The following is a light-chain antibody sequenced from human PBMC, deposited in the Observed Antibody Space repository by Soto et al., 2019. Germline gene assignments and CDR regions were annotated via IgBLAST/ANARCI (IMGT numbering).Light chain of an antibody. V-gene: IGKV4-1*01. J-gene: IGKJ1*01. Sequence: DIVMTQSPDSLAVSLGERATINCKSSQSVLYSSNNKNYLAWYQQKPGQPPKLLIYWASTRESGVPDRFSGSGSGTDFTLSISTLQAEDVAVYHCQLYFSSPQTFGQGTKVEIK. CDR3: QLYFSSPQT. CDR2: WAS. CDR1: QSVLYSSNNKNY.